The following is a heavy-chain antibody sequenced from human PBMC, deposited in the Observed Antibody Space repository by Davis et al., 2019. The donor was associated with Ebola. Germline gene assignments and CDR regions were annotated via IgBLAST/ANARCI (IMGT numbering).Heavy chain of an antibody. V-gene: IGHV1-2*02. CDR2: INPNSGGT. Sequence: AASVKVSCKASGYTFTSYYMHWVRQAPGQGLEWMGWINPNSGGTNYAQKLQGRVTMTTDTSTSTAYMELRSLRSDDTAVYYCARDSRQWLDNDYWGQGTLVTVSS. J-gene: IGHJ4*02. CDR3: ARDSRQWLDNDY. D-gene: IGHD6-19*01. CDR1: GYTFTSYY.